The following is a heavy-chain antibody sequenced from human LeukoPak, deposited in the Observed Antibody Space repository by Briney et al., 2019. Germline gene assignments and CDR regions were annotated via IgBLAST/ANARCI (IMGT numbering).Heavy chain of an antibody. J-gene: IGHJ4*02. Sequence: GGSLRLSCAASGFTFSSYSVNWVRQAPGKGLEWVSSISGSSSYIYYADSVKGRFTISRDNAKNSLYLRMNSLRAEDTAVYYCARENPGDNVDYWAREPWSPSPQ. CDR2: ISGSSSYI. CDR1: GFTFSSYS. V-gene: IGHV3-21*01. D-gene: IGHD4-23*01. CDR3: ARENPGDNVDY.